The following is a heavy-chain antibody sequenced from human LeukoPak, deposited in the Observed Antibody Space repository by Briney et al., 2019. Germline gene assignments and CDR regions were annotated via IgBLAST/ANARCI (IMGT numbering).Heavy chain of an antibody. CDR2: IYTSEST. Sequence: PSETLSLTCSVSGGSISSSNYYWSWIRQPAGKGLEWIGRIYTSESTNYNSSLKSRVTISVDTSRNQFSLKLSSVTAADTAVYYCARAPFDWLSRAEYYFDYWGQGTLVTVSS. J-gene: IGHJ4*02. D-gene: IGHD3-9*01. CDR1: GGSISSSNYY. V-gene: IGHV4-61*02. CDR3: ARAPFDWLSRAEYYFDY.